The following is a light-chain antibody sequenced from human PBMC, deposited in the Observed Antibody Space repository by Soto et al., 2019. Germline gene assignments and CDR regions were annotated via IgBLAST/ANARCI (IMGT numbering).Light chain of an antibody. CDR2: LNSDGSH. V-gene: IGLV4-69*01. CDR1: SGHSSYA. CDR3: QTWGTGTWV. Sequence: QLVLTQSPSASASLGASVKLTCTLSSGHSSYAIAWHQQQPETGPRYLMKLNSDGSHSKGDGIPDRFSGSSSGAERYLTISSLQAEDDADYSCQTWGTGTWVFGGGTKLTVL. J-gene: IGLJ3*02.